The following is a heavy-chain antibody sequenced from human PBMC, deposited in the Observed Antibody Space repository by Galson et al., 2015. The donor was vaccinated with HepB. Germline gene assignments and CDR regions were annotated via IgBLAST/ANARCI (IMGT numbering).Heavy chain of an antibody. J-gene: IGHJ6*02. CDR3: AKDSSQLWLHYYYYGMDV. CDR1: GFTFSSYG. D-gene: IGHD5-18*01. CDR2: ISYDGSNK. V-gene: IGHV3-30*18. Sequence: SLRLSCAASGFTFSSYGMRWVRQAPGKGLEWVAVISYDGSNKYYADSVKGRFTISRDNSKNTLYLQMNSLRAEDTAVYYCAKDSSQLWLHYYYYGMDVWGQGTTVTVSS.